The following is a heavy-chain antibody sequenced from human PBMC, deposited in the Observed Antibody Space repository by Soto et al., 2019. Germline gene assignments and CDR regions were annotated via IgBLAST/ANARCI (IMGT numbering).Heavy chain of an antibody. V-gene: IGHV1-46*03. CDR1: GYIFTSHY. CDR2: ISPSGGST. J-gene: IGHJ4*02. CDR3: ARERDTAFDY. Sequence: QVQLVQSGAEVKNPGASVKVSCKASGYIFTSHYMHWVRQAPGQGLEWMGIISPSGGSTTYAQKFQGRVTMTRDTFTSTVYMDLSSLRSEDTAVYYCARERDTAFDYWGQGTLVTVSS. D-gene: IGHD5-18*01.